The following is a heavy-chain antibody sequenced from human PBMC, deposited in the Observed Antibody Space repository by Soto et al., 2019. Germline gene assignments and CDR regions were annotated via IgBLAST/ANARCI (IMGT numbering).Heavy chain of an antibody. D-gene: IGHD5-18*01. J-gene: IGHJ4*02. Sequence: QVRLVQSGAEVKKPGSSVKLSCKVSGGNTNSYSIAWVRQAPGQGLQWLGTIVPLSGTPNHAQQFQARVTITVDTSTNTAYLELSSLRSEDTAIYYCARDWMQMYSGGFFDYWGQGSLVTISS. CDR1: GGNTNSYS. CDR2: IVPLSGTP. CDR3: ARDWMQMYSGGFFDY. V-gene: IGHV1-69*06.